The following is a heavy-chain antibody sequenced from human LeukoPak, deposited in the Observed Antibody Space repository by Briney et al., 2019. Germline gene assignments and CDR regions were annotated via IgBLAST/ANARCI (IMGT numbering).Heavy chain of an antibody. CDR1: GFTFSSYN. D-gene: IGHD6-13*01. CDR3: ARSKQLDY. Sequence: GGSLRLSCAASGFTFSSYNMNWVRQAPGKGLEGVSYISPGSSTIYYADSVKGRFTISRDNAKNSLYLQMNSLRDEDTAVYYCARSKQLDYWGQGTLVTVSS. CDR2: ISPGSSTI. J-gene: IGHJ4*02. V-gene: IGHV3-48*02.